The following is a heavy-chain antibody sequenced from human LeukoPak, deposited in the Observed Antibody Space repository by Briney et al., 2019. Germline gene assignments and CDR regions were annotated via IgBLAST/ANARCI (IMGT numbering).Heavy chain of an antibody. Sequence: GASVKVSCKASGGTFSSYAISWVRQAPGQGLEWMGGIIPIFGTANYAQKFQGRVTITADESTSTAYMELSSLRSEDTAVYYCARDPRNSYGGDDYWGQGTLVTVSS. J-gene: IGHJ4*02. D-gene: IGHD5-18*01. CDR3: ARDPRNSYGGDDY. CDR1: GGTFSSYA. CDR2: IIPIFGTA. V-gene: IGHV1-69*01.